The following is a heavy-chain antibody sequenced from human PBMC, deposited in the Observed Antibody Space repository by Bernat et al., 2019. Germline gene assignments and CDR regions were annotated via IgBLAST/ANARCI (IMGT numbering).Heavy chain of an antibody. D-gene: IGHD2-21*02. J-gene: IGHJ4*02. V-gene: IGHV3-23*01. CDR3: AKGNGDSSTFDY. CDR2: ISSSGGTT. Sequence: EVQLLESGGGLVQPGGSLRLSCAASGFTFRSNAMSWVRQAPWKGLECVSYISSSGGTTEYADSVKGRFTVSRDNSKNTLYVQMNSLRAEDTAVYYCAKGNGDSSTFDYWGQGTLVTVSS. CDR1: GFTFRSNA.